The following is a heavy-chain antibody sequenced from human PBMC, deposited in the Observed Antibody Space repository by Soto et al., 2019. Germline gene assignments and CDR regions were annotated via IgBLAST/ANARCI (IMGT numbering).Heavy chain of an antibody. CDR3: ARGPRSIAVAGTFDY. V-gene: IGHV3-53*04. D-gene: IGHD6-19*01. J-gene: IGHJ4*02. CDR1: GFTVSSNY. Sequence: GGSLRLSCAASGFTVSSNYMSWVRQAPGKGLEWVSVIYSGGSTYYADSVKGRFTISRHNSKNTLYLQMNSLRAEDTAVYYCARGPRSIAVAGTFDYWGQGTLVTVSS. CDR2: IYSGGST.